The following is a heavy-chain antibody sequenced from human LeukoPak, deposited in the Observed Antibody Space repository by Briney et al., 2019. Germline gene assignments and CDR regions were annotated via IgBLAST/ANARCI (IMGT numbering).Heavy chain of an antibody. Sequence: ASVTVSCKASGYTFTGYYMHWVRQAPGQGLEWMGWINPKSGGTNYAQKFQGRVTMTRDTSISTAYMELSRLRSDDTAVYYCARDRTVVPAAASYYYYYYMDVWGKGTTVTVSS. CDR2: INPKSGGT. V-gene: IGHV1-2*02. CDR3: ARDRTVVPAAASYYYYYYMDV. D-gene: IGHD2-2*01. CDR1: GYTFTGYY. J-gene: IGHJ6*03.